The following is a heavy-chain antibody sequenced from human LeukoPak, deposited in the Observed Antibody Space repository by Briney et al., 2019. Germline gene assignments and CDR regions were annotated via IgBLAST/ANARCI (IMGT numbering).Heavy chain of an antibody. CDR1: GFTFSDYY. CDR2: ISSSSTI. Sequence: GGSLRLSCAASGFTFSDYYMSWIRQAPGKGLEWVSYISSSSTIYYADSVKGRFTISRDNAKNSLYLQMNSLRDEDTAVYYCARAMYYYDSSGYNYFDYWGQGTLVTVSS. CDR3: ARAMYYYDSSGYNYFDY. D-gene: IGHD3-22*01. J-gene: IGHJ4*02. V-gene: IGHV3-69-1*01.